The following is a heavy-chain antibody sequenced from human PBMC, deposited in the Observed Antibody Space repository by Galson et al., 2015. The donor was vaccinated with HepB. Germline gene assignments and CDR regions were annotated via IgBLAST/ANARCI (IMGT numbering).Heavy chain of an antibody. Sequence: SVKVSCKASGYTFTSYAMHWVRQAPGQRLEWMGWINAGNGNTKYSQKFQGRVTITRDTSASTAYMELSSLRSEDTAVYYCARSTLGPYPWDYYYGMDVWGQGTTVTVSS. V-gene: IGHV1-3*01. J-gene: IGHJ6*02. CDR2: INAGNGNT. D-gene: IGHD1-26*01. CDR3: ARSTLGPYPWDYYYGMDV. CDR1: GYTFTSYA.